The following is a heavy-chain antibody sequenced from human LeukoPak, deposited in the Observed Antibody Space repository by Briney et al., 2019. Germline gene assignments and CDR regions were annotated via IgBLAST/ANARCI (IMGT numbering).Heavy chain of an antibody. Sequence: GGSLRLSCAASGFTFSSYEMNWVRRSPGKGLEWVSYISGSGSTIYYADSVKGRFTISRDNAKNSLYLQMNSLRAEDTAVYYCARDRYCSSTSCYDPDYFDYWGQGTLVTVSS. CDR2: ISGSGSTI. D-gene: IGHD2-2*01. V-gene: IGHV3-48*03. CDR1: GFTFSSYE. CDR3: ARDRYCSSTSCYDPDYFDY. J-gene: IGHJ4*02.